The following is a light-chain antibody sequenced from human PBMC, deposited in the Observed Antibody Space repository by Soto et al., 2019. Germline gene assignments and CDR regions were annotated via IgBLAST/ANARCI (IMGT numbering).Light chain of an antibody. Sequence: QSPVALSLSTGERVILSCRASQPVTSNYLAWYQQRPGQAPRLLVYGSSFRATGIPARFSGTGSGTEFTLTISSLQSEDFALYYCPQYNDWPLPFGQRSKVDIK. CDR3: PQYNDWPLP. V-gene: IGKV3-15*01. CDR1: QPVTSN. J-gene: IGKJ1*01. CDR2: GSS.